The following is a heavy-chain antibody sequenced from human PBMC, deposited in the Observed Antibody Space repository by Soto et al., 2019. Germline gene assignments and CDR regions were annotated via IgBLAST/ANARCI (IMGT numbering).Heavy chain of an antibody. CDR1: GYSFAGYW. D-gene: IGHD3-22*01. CDR3: ARQIYDSDTGPNFQYYFDS. Sequence: GESLKISCKGSGYSFAGYWITWVRQKPGKGLEWMGRIDPSDSQTHYSPSFRGHVTISVTKSITTVFLQWGSLRASDTAMYYCARQIYDSDTGPNFQYYFDSWGQGTPVTVSS. CDR2: IDPSDSQT. V-gene: IGHV5-10-1*01. J-gene: IGHJ4*02.